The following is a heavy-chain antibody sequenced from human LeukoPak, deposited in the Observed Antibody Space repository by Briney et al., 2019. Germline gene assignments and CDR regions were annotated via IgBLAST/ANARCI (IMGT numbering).Heavy chain of an antibody. V-gene: IGHV1-18*01. J-gene: IGHJ4*02. Sequence: GSSVKVSCKASGGTFSSYGISWVRQAPGQGLEWMGWISAYNGNTNYAQKLQGRVTMTTDTSTSTAYMELRSLRSDDTAVYYCARAPPGSITGDYWGQGTLVTVSS. CDR1: GGTFSSYG. CDR3: ARAPPGSITGDY. CDR2: ISAYNGNT. D-gene: IGHD1-14*01.